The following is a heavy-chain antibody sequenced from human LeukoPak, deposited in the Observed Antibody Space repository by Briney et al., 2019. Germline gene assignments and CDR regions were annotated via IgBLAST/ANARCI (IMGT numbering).Heavy chain of an antibody. CDR2: IRSSSSSI. Sequence: GGSLRLSCAASGFTFSSYSMNWVRQAPGKGLEWVSFIRSSSSSIHYADSVKGRFTISRDNAKNSLYLQMNSLRAEDTAVYYCARVVWTTNYYWGQGTLVTVSS. CDR3: ARVVWTTNYY. V-gene: IGHV3-48*04. CDR1: GFTFSSYS. D-gene: IGHD2-8*01. J-gene: IGHJ4*02.